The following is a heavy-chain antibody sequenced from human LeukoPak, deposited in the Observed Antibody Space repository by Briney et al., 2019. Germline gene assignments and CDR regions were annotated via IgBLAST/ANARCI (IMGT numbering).Heavy chain of an antibody. CDR1: GYTFTSYG. V-gene: IGHV1-18*01. Sequence: ASVKVSCKASGYTFTSYGIIWVRQAPGQGLEGMGWISAYNGNTNYAQKLQGRVTMTTDTSTSTAYMELRSLRSDDTAVYYCARVSHFDWLLDDAFDIWGQGTMVTVSS. CDR2: ISAYNGNT. J-gene: IGHJ3*02. CDR3: ARVSHFDWLLDDAFDI. D-gene: IGHD3-9*01.